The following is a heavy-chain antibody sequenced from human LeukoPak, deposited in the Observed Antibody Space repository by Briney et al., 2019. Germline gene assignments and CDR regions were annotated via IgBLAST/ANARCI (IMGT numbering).Heavy chain of an antibody. CDR3: ARAIPTRYFMDV. D-gene: IGHD2-2*02. V-gene: IGHV3-48*01. CDR2: ITSSSGTI. J-gene: IGHJ6*03. Sequence: PGGSLRLSCAASGFSLSSYSMSWVRQAPGKGLEWVSYITSSSGTIYYADSVKGRFTISRDNAENSLYLQMNSLRAEDTAVYYCARAIPTRYFMDVWGTGTTVTVSS. CDR1: GFSLSSYS.